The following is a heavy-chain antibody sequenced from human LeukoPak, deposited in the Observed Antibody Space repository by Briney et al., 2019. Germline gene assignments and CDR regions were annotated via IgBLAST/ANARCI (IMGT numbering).Heavy chain of an antibody. V-gene: IGHV1-24*01. J-gene: IGHJ4*02. CDR2: FDPEDGHI. D-gene: IGHD5-18*01. Sequence: ASVTVSCKVSGYTLTELSMHWVRQAPGKGLEWMGGFDPEDGHIIYAQNFQGRLTMTEDTSTDTVYMELSSLKSEDTAVYYCAGGRGYGYTFNYWGQGTLVTVSS. CDR1: GYTLTELS. CDR3: AGGRGYGYTFNY.